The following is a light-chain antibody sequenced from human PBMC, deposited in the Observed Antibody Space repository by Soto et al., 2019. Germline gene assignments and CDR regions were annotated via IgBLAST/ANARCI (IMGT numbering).Light chain of an antibody. CDR1: QSVSSF. J-gene: IGKJ4*01. Sequence: EIVLTQSPATLSLSPGERATLSCRASQSVSSFLAWLQQKPGQAPRLLIYDASNRATGIPARFSGSGSGTDFTLTISSMEPEDFAVYYCQQRSNWPQLTFGGGTKVEIE. V-gene: IGKV3-11*01. CDR3: QQRSNWPQLT. CDR2: DAS.